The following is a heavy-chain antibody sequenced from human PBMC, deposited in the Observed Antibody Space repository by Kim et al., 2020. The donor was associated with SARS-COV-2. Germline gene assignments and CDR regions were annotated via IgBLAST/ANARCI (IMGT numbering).Heavy chain of an antibody. CDR1: GFTFSSYA. CDR3: ASERITIFGVVTGGMDV. D-gene: IGHD3-3*01. Sequence: GGSLRLSCAASGFTFSSYAMHWVRQAPGKGLEWVAVIWYDGSNKYYADSVKGRFTISRDNSKNTLYLQMNSLRAEDTAVYYCASERITIFGVVTGGMDVWGQGTTVTVSS. J-gene: IGHJ6*02. V-gene: IGHV3-33*01. CDR2: IWYDGSNK.